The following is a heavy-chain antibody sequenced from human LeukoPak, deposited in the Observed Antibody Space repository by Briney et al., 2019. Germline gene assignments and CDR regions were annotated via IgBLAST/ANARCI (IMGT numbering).Heavy chain of an antibody. CDR3: AREPVAGNLLFDY. D-gene: IGHD6-19*01. Sequence: SETLSLTCTVSGYSISSGHYWGWIRHPPGKGLEWIGNIYHSGSTYYNPSLKSRVTISVDTSKNQFSLKLSSVTAADTAEYYCAREPVAGNLLFDYWGQGTLVTVSS. CDR1: GYSISSGHY. V-gene: IGHV4-38-2*02. CDR2: IYHSGST. J-gene: IGHJ4*02.